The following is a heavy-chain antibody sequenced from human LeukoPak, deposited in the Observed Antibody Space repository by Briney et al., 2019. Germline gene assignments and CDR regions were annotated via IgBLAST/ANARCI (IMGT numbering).Heavy chain of an antibody. CDR1: GFTFSSYG. CDR3: AKDEGGYYGSGSYGLGDDY. CDR2: IRYDGSNK. D-gene: IGHD3-10*01. J-gene: IGHJ4*02. V-gene: IGHV3-30*02. Sequence: GGSLRLSCAASGFTFSSYGMHWVRQAPGKGLEWAAFIRYDGSNKYYADSVKGRFTISRDNSKNTLYLQMNSLRAEDTAVYYCAKDEGGYYGSGSYGLGDDYWGQGTLVTVSS.